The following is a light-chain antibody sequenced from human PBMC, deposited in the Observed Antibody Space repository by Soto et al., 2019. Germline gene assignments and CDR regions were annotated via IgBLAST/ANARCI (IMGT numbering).Light chain of an antibody. CDR1: QSISSY. CDR2: SAS. J-gene: IGKJ1*01. Sequence: DIQMTQSPSSLSASVGDRVTISCRASQSISSYVNWYQQKPGEAPKLPVHSASTLQSGVPSRFSGSGSGTDFTLTISSLQPEDFATYYCQQSYSNIRTFGQGTKVDIK. V-gene: IGKV1-39*01. CDR3: QQSYSNIRT.